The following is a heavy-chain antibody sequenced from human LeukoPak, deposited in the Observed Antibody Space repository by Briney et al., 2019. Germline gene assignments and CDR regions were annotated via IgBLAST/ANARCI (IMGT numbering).Heavy chain of an antibody. D-gene: IGHD1-26*01. J-gene: IGHJ4*02. CDR1: GGSISSSSYS. Sequence: SETLSLTCTVSGGSISSSSYSWGWIRQPPGKGLEWIGSIYYSGSTYYNPSLKSRVTISVDTSKNQFPLKLSSVTAADTAVYYCARQITRARSGRYTFDYWGQGTLVTVSS. CDR3: ARQITRARSGRYTFDY. V-gene: IGHV4-39*01. CDR2: IYYSGST.